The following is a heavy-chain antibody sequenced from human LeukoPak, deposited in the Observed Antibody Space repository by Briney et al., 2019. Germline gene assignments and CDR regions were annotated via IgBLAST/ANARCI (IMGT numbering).Heavy chain of an antibody. V-gene: IGHV1-69*04. CDR2: IIPILGIA. D-gene: IGHD3-10*01. CDR3: ATPSQNYYGSGSPIFDY. CDR1: GGTFSSYA. J-gene: IGHJ4*02. Sequence: GASVKVSCKASGGTFSSYAISWVRQAPGQGLEWMGRIIPILGIASYAQKFQGRVTITADKSTSTAYTELSSLRSEDTAVYYCATPSQNYYGSGSPIFDYWGQGTLVTVSS.